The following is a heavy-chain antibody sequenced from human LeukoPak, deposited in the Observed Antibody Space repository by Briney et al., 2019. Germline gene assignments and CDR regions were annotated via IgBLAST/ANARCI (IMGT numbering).Heavy chain of an antibody. Sequence: GGSLGLSCAARGSMFHDYAIHWVRQAPGKGLEWVSLISGDGGSTFYADSVKGRFTISRDNSKNSLYLQMNSLRSDDTALYYCARESESSGWYDYWGQGTLVTVSS. D-gene: IGHD6-19*01. CDR1: GSMFHDYA. CDR3: ARESESSGWYDY. CDR2: ISGDGGST. J-gene: IGHJ4*02. V-gene: IGHV3-43*02.